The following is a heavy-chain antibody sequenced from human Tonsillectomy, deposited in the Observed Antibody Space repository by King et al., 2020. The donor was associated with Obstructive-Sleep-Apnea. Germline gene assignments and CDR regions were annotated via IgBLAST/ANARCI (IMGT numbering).Heavy chain of an antibody. J-gene: IGHJ6*02. Sequence: LQLQESGPGLVKPSETLSLTCTVSGGSISSSSYYWGWIRQPPGKGLEWIGSIYYSGSTYYNPSLKSRVTLSVYTSKNQFSLKLSSVTAADTAVYYCARGSTGTHYYYYGMDVWGQGTTVTVSS. CDR2: IYYSGST. V-gene: IGHV4-39*07. CDR1: GGSISSSSYY. D-gene: IGHD1-1*01. CDR3: ARGSTGTHYYYYGMDV.